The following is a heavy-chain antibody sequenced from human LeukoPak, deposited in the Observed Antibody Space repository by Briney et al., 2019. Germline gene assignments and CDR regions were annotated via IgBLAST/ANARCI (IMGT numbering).Heavy chain of an antibody. D-gene: IGHD2-2*01. CDR3: ARARGARGSTSCWAVDY. Sequence: GGSLRLSCAASGFTFSSYWMSWVRQAPGKGLEWVANIKQDGSEKYYVDSVKGRFTISRDNAKNSLYLQMNSLRAEDTAVYYCARARGARGSTSCWAVDYWGQGTLVTVSS. V-gene: IGHV3-7*01. CDR1: GFTFSSYW. CDR2: IKQDGSEK. J-gene: IGHJ4*02.